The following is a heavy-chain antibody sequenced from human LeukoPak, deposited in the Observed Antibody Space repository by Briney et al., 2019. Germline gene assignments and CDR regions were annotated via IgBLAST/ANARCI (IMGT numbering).Heavy chain of an antibody. Sequence: PGGSLRLSCAASGFTFPSHWMSWVRQAPGKGLEWVANIKQDRSERYYVDSVKGRFTISRDNAKNSLYLQMNSLRAEDTAVYYCARESFITMVRGVDFDSWGQGTLVTVSS. V-gene: IGHV3-7*01. CDR1: GFTFPSHW. J-gene: IGHJ4*02. D-gene: IGHD3-10*01. CDR3: ARESFITMVRGVDFDS. CDR2: IKQDRSER.